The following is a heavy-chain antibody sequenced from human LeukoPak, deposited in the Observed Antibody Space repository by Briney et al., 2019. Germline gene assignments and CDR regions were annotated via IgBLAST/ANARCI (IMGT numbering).Heavy chain of an antibody. CDR1: GFTFSSYA. CDR3: APRGVAGSFDY. J-gene: IGHJ4*02. CDR2: ISGSGGST. D-gene: IGHD6-19*01. V-gene: IGHV3-23*01. Sequence: GGSLRLSCAASGFTFSSYAMSWVRQAPGKGLEWVSAISGSGGSTYYADSVKGRFTISRDNSKNTLYPQMNSLRAEDTAVYYCAPRGVAGSFDYWGQGTLVTVSS.